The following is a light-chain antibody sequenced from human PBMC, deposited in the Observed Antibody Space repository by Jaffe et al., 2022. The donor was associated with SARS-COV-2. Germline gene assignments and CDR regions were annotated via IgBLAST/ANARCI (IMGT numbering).Light chain of an antibody. CDR1: QSVTSN. V-gene: IGKV3-15*01. J-gene: IGKJ4*01. CDR2: GVS. Sequence: EIVMTQSPATLSLSPGHRATLSCRASQSVTSNLAWYQQKPGQAPRLLIYGVSTRAPGTPARFTGSGSGTEFTLTISSLQSEDFAVYYCQQYNNRPLTFGGGTKVEIK. CDR3: QQYNNRPLT.